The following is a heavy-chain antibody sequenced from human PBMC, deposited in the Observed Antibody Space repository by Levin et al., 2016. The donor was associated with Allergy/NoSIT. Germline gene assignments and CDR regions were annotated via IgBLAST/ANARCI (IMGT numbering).Heavy chain of an antibody. Sequence: SGPTLVKPTQTLTLTCTFSGISLTTSAVAVGWIRQPPGKGLEWLALVYGDDDKRYSPHLKSRLTITKDTSKNQVVLTLTNMDPVDTATYYCAALTAPIIDGFVVWGQGTPVTVSS. CDR1: GISLTTSAVA. V-gene: IGHV2-5*02. CDR2: VYGDDDK. J-gene: IGHJ3*01. CDR3: AALTAPIIDGFVV. D-gene: IGHD3-10*01.